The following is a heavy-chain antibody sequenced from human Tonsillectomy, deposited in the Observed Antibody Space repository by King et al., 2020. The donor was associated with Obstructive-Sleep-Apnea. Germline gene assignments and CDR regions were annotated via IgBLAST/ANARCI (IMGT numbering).Heavy chain of an antibody. CDR3: ARDGIAAGRFPPWFDP. CDR1: GYTFTSYA. D-gene: IGHD6-13*01. V-gene: IGHV7-4-1*02. Sequence: VQLVESGSELKKPGASVKVSCKASGYTFTSYAMNWVRQAPGQGLEWMGWINTNTWNPTYAQGFTGRFVFSLDTSVSTAYLQISSLKAEDTAVYYCARDGIAAGRFPPWFDPWGQGTLVTVSS. CDR2: INTNTWNP. J-gene: IGHJ5*02.